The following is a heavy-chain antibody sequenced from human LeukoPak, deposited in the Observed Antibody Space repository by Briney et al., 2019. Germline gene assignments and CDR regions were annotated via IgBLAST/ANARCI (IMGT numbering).Heavy chain of an antibody. D-gene: IGHD3-22*01. CDR1: GGSISNYY. CDR3: ARGDSSGHLAFDY. J-gene: IGHJ4*02. CDR2: FYHSGST. Sequence: SETLSLTCTVSGGSISNYYWSWIRHPPGKGLEWIGYFYHSGSTNYNPSLKSRVTISVDTSKNQFSLKLTSVTAADTAVYYCARGDSSGHLAFDYWGQGNLVTVSS. V-gene: IGHV4-59*01.